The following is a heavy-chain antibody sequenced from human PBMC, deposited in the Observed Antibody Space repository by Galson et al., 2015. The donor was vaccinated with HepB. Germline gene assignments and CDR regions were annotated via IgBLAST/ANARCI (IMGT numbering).Heavy chain of an antibody. CDR3: AHPLRYCSSTSCQNWFDP. J-gene: IGHJ5*02. CDR2: IIPIFGTA. Sequence: SVKVSCKASGGTFSSYAISWVRQAPGQGLEWMGGIIPIFGTANYAQKFQGRVTITADESTSTAYMELSSLRSEDTAVYYCAHPLRYCSSTSCQNWFDPWGQGTLVTVSS. CDR1: GGTFSSYA. V-gene: IGHV1-69*13. D-gene: IGHD2-2*01.